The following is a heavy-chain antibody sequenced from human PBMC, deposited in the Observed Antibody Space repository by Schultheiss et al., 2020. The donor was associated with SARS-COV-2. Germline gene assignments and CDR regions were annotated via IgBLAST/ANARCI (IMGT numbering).Heavy chain of an antibody. CDR3: ARVYKYDYVWGSYREDDAFDI. CDR2: IKQDGSEK. J-gene: IGHJ3*02. D-gene: IGHD3-16*02. CDR1: GFTFSSYW. Sequence: GGSLRLSCAASGFTFSSYWMSWVRQAPGKGLEWVANIKQDGSEKYYVDSVKGRFTISRDNAKNSLYLQMNSLRAEDTAVYYCARVYKYDYVWGSYREDDAFDIWGQGTMVTVSS. V-gene: IGHV3-7*01.